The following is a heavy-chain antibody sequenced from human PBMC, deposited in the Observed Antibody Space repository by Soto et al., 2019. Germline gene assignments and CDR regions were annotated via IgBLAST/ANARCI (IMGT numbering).Heavy chain of an antibody. CDR2: TSYRSKWYN. CDR1: GYSLSRNCVA. D-gene: IGHD2-21*01. Sequence: SQTPSLTCHIPGYSLSRNCVAWNWIRQSPSRGLEWLGRTSYRSKWYNDYAVSVKSRITINPDTSKTQYSLHLHAVTPEDTALYFCESSDRGCFVFDYWVQGTPVTVSS. J-gene: IGHJ4*02. V-gene: IGHV6-1*01. CDR3: ESSDRGCFVFDY.